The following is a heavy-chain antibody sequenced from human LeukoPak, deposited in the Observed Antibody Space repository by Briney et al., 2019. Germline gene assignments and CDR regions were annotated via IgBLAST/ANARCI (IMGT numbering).Heavy chain of an antibody. Sequence: SETLSLTCTVSGGSMNSHYWTWIRQPPGKGLEWIGYIYYSGSTSYNPSLKSRVTISVATSENQFSLKLSSVTAADTAVYYCARLGDGYYYYYYMDVWGKGTTVTVSS. CDR1: GGSMNSHY. J-gene: IGHJ6*03. CDR2: IYYSGST. D-gene: IGHD5-24*01. CDR3: ARLGDGYYYYYYMDV. V-gene: IGHV4-59*11.